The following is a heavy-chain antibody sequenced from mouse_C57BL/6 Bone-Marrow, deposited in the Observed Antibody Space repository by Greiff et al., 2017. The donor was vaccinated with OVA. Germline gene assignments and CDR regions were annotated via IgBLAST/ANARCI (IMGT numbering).Heavy chain of an antibody. J-gene: IGHJ2*01. CDR3: ARDGATMGNFDY. CDR2: IYPGDGAT. CDR1: GYAFSSYW. D-gene: IGHD2-14*01. V-gene: IGHV1-80*01. Sequence: QVQLQQSGAELVKPGASVKISCKASGYAFSSYWMNWVKQRPGKGLEWIGQIYPGDGATNYNGKFKGKATLTADKSSSTAYMQLSSLTSEDSAVYFCARDGATMGNFDYWGQGTPLTVSS.